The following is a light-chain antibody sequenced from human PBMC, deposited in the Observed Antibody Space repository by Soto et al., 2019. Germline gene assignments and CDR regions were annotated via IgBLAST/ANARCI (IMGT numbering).Light chain of an antibody. J-gene: IGKJ4*01. CDR1: QSVTSTY. CDR2: GGS. CDR3: QQYDSSPLT. V-gene: IGKV3-20*01. Sequence: EIVLTQSPVTLSLSPGERATLSCRASQSVTSTYLAWYQQKPGQAPRLLIYGGSSRATGIPDRFSGSGSGTDFTLTISRLEPEDFAVYYCQQYDSSPLTFGGGTKVDIK.